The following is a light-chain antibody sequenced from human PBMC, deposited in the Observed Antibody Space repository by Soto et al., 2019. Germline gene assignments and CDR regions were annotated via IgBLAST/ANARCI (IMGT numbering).Light chain of an antibody. CDR2: DAS. V-gene: IGKV1-33*01. Sequence: DLQMTQSPSSLSASVGDRVTITCQASQEISNYLNWYQQKPGKAPKLLIYDASNLETGVPSRFSGSGSGTDFTFTISSLQPEDIATYYCQQYDNLPITFGQGTRLEIK. CDR1: QEISNY. CDR3: QQYDNLPIT. J-gene: IGKJ5*01.